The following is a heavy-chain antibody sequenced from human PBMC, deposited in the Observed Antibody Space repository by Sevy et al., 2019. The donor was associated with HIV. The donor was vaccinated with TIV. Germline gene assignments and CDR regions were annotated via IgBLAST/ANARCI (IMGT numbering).Heavy chain of an antibody. V-gene: IGHV1-18*01. CDR2: ISAYNGNT. CDR3: ASCYYDDSSGYPEWEYFQH. J-gene: IGHJ1*01. Sequence: ASVKVSCKASGYTFTSYGISWVRQAPGQGLEWMGWISAYNGNTNYAQKLQGRVTMTTDTSTSTAYMELRSLRSDDTAVYYCASCYYDDSSGYPEWEYFQHWGQGTLVTVSS. D-gene: IGHD3-22*01. CDR1: GYTFTSYG.